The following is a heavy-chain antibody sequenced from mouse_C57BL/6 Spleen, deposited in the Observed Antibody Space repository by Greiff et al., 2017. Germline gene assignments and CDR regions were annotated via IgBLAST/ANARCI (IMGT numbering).Heavy chain of an antibody. V-gene: IGHV1-4*01. CDR2: INPSSGYT. J-gene: IGHJ4*01. CDR3: ARSDGYSLYYYAMDY. CDR1: GYTFTSYT. Sequence: QVQLKQSGAELARPGASVKMSCKASGYTFTSYTMHWVKQRPGQGLEWIGYINPSSGYTKYNQKFKDKATLTADKSSSTAYMQLSSLTSEDSAVYYCARSDGYSLYYYAMDYWGQGTSVTVSS. D-gene: IGHD2-3*01.